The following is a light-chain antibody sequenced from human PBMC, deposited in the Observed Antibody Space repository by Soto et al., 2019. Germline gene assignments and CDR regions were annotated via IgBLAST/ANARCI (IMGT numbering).Light chain of an antibody. J-gene: IGKJ1*01. V-gene: IGKV3-15*01. Sequence: ETVMTQSPATLSASPGKGATFSCRASQSVGSNLAWYQQKPGQAPRLLILGASSRATGVPARFSGSGSGTEFTLTITSLQSEDFAVFYCQQYDNWPRTFGQGTKVDI. CDR3: QQYDNWPRT. CDR1: QSVGSN. CDR2: GAS.